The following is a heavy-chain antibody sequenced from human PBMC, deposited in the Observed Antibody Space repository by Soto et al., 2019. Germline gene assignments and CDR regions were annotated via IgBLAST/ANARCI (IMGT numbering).Heavy chain of an antibody. D-gene: IGHD2-2*01. V-gene: IGHV1-18*01. CDR2: ISPYNGNT. CDR1: GYTFTSYG. Sequence: GASVKVSCKASGYTFTSYGISWVRQAPGQGLEWMGWISPYNGNTNYAQKLQGRVTMTEDTSTDTAYMELSSLRSEDTAVYYCASSRKIGAAASYYYYYYMDVWGKGTTVTVSS. CDR3: ASSRKIGAAASYYYYYYMDV. J-gene: IGHJ6*03.